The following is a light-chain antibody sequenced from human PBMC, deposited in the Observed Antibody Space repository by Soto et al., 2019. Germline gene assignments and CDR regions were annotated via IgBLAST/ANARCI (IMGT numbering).Light chain of an antibody. CDR2: EVT. CDR1: SSDVDYNR. V-gene: IGLV2-14*01. CDR3: SSYTVRRSWV. J-gene: IGLJ3*02. Sequence: QSALTQPASVTGSPGQSITISCTGTSSDVDYNRVSWYQQYPGTAPKLMISEVTNRPSGVSDRFSGSKSGNTASLTISELQREDEADYYCSSYTVRRSWVFGGGTKVTVL.